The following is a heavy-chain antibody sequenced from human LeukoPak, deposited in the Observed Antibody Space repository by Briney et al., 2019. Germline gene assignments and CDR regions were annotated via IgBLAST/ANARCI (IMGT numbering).Heavy chain of an antibody. CDR2: IIPIFGTA. V-gene: IGHV1-69*05. CDR3: ARNRDGQLPDAFDI. D-gene: IGHD1-14*01. Sequence: GASVKVSCKASGGTLSSYAISWVRQAPGQGLEWMGGIIPIFGTANYAQKFQGRVTITTDESTSTAYMELSSLRSEDTAVYYCARNRDGQLPDAFDIWGQGTMVTVSS. CDR1: GGTLSSYA. J-gene: IGHJ3*02.